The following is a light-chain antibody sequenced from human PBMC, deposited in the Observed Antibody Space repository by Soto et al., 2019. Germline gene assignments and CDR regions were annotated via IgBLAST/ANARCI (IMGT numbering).Light chain of an antibody. J-gene: IGKJ1*01. Sequence: EIVLTQSPGTLSLSPGERATLSCRASQSVSSSYLAWYQQKPGQAPRLLIYGASSRATGIPDRFSGSGSGTEFTLTVSSLQPDDFATYYRQHYNSYSEAFGQGTKVDIK. CDR2: GAS. CDR1: QSVSSSY. CDR3: QHYNSYSEA. V-gene: IGKV3-20*01.